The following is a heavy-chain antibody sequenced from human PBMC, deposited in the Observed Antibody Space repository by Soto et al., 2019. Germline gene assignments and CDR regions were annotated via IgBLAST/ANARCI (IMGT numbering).Heavy chain of an antibody. D-gene: IGHD4-4*01. CDR3: ARGLGGNYGWFDP. J-gene: IGHJ5*02. CDR1: GFTFSSYW. V-gene: IGHV3-7*01. CDR2: IKQDGSEK. Sequence: EVQLVESGGGLVQPGGSLRLSCAASGFTFSSYWMSWVRQAPGKGLEWVANIKQDGSEKYYVDSVKGRFTISRDNAKNSLYLQMNSLRAEDTAVYYCARGLGGNYGWFDPWGQGTLVTVSS.